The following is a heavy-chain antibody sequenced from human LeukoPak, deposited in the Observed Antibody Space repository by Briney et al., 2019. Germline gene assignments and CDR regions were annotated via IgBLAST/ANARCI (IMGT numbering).Heavy chain of an antibody. Sequence: ASVKVSCKASGYTFTGYYMHWVRQAPGRGLEWVGWINPNSGGTNYAQKFQGRVTMTRDTSISTAYMELSRLRSDDTAVYYCAREGRGRYSYGYYFDYWGQGTLVTVSS. CDR3: AREGRGRYSYGYYFDY. CDR2: INPNSGGT. CDR1: GYTFTGYY. J-gene: IGHJ4*02. D-gene: IGHD5-18*01. V-gene: IGHV1-2*02.